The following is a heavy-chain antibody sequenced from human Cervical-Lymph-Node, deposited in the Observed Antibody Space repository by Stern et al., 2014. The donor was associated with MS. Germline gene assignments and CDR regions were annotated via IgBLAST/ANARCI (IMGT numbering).Heavy chain of an antibody. D-gene: IGHD6-19*01. CDR2: LPPNSGGT. CDR3: ARGGRSSGWSPPDAFDI. V-gene: IGHV1-2*04. Sequence: QVQLVQAGAEPKKPGASANVSCKASGYTFTSYYMHSVRHAPGPGLEGIGWLPPNSGGTNYAQKFQGWVTMTRDTSISTAYMELSRLRSDDTAVYYCARGGRSSGWSPPDAFDIWGQGTMVTVSS. J-gene: IGHJ3*02. CDR1: GYTFTSYY.